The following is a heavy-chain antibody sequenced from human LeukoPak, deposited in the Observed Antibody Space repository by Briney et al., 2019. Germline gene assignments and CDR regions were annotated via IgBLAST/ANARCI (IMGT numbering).Heavy chain of an antibody. Sequence: SVKVSCKASGGTFSSYAISWVRQAPGQGLEWMGRIIPILGIANYAQEFQGRVTITADKSTSTAYMELSSLRSEDTAVYYCARVLLTYGSGRKYYYYGMDVWGHGTTVTVSS. CDR1: GGTFSSYA. CDR2: IIPILGIA. V-gene: IGHV1-69*04. D-gene: IGHD3-10*01. CDR3: ARVLLTYGSGRKYYYYGMDV. J-gene: IGHJ6*02.